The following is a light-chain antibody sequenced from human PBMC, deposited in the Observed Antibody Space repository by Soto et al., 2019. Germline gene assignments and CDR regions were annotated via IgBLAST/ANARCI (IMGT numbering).Light chain of an antibody. CDR2: DNN. J-gene: IGLJ2*01. V-gene: IGLV1-51*01. CDR1: SSNIGKNY. Sequence: QSVLTQPPSVSAAPGQKVTISCSGSSSNIGKNYVSWYQQLPGTVPKLLIYDNNKRPSGIPDRFSGSKSGTSAALGITGLQTGDEADYYCGTWDSSLSTVVFGGGTKVTVL. CDR3: GTWDSSLSTVV.